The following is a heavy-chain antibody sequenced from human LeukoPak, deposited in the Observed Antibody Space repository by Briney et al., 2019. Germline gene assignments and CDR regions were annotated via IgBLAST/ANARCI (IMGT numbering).Heavy chain of an antibody. D-gene: IGHD3-22*01. J-gene: IGHJ3*02. Sequence: GGSLRLSCAASGFTFSNYALSWVRQAPGKGPEWVSAISDSGSSTHYADSVKGRFTISRDNSKNTLYLQMNSLRAEDTAIYYCAKDVPGDYYDSSGYLGAFDIWGQGTMVTVSS. V-gene: IGHV3-23*01. CDR2: ISDSGSST. CDR1: GFTFSNYA. CDR3: AKDVPGDYYDSSGYLGAFDI.